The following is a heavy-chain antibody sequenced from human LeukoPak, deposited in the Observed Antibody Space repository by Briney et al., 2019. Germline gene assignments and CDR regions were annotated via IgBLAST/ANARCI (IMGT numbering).Heavy chain of an antibody. CDR2: IYSGGTT. CDR3: ASSRDKIFGY. V-gene: IGHV3-53*04. CDR1: GFTVSSNY. D-gene: IGHD5-24*01. J-gene: IGHJ4*02. Sequence: GGSLRLSCAASGFTVSSNYMSWVRQAPGKGLEWVSVIYSGGTTYYADSVKGRFTISRHNSKNTLYLRMNSLRAEDTAVYYCASSRDKIFGYWGQGTLVTVSS.